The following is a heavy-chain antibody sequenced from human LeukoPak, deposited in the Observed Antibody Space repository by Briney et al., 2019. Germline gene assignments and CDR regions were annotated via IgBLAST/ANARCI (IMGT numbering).Heavy chain of an antibody. J-gene: IGHJ4*02. Sequence: ASVKDSCKASGYTFTGYYMHWVRQAPGQGLEWMGWINPNSGGTKYAQKFQGRVTMTRDTSISTAYMELSRLRSDDTAVYYCARVTVAGYFDYWGQGTLVTVSS. V-gene: IGHV1-2*02. D-gene: IGHD6-19*01. CDR2: INPNSGGT. CDR3: ARVTVAGYFDY. CDR1: GYTFTGYY.